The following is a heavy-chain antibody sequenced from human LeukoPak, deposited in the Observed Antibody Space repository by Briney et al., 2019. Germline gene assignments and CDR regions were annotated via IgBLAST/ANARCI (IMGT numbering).Heavy chain of an antibody. CDR3: ARGGTVAGTWDYYYYYMDV. J-gene: IGHJ6*03. CDR1: GYTFTGYY. D-gene: IGHD6-19*01. Sequence: ASVKLSCKASGYTFTGYYMHWVRQAPGQGLEWMGWINPNSGGTNYAQKFQGRVTMTRDPSISTAYMELSRLRSDDTAVYYCARGGTVAGTWDYYYYYMDVWGKGTTVTVSS. V-gene: IGHV1-2*02. CDR2: INPNSGGT.